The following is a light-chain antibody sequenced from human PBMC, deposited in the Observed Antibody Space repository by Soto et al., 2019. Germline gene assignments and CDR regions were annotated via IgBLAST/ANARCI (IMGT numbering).Light chain of an antibody. J-gene: IGLJ2*01. CDR1: SSDVGGHNY. CDR2: EVS. CDR3: SS. V-gene: IGLV2-14*01. Sequence: QSVLTQPASVSGSPGQSITISCTGTSSDVGGHNYVSWYQKHPGKAPKLLICEVSNRPSGVSNRFSGSKSGNCGLQAEDETDHYCSSFGGGTKVTVL.